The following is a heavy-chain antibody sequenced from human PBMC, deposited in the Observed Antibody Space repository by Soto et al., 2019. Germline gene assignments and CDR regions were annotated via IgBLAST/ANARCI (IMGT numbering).Heavy chain of an antibody. CDR3: AQDFWGSHDFGDYVGY. V-gene: IGHV3-23*01. Sequence: PGGSLRCSCAASGFSFSSYAMSWVRQARGKGLEWVSAISGSGGSTCYADSVKGRFTISRDHSKNTLYLQINSLRDEDPALYYSAQDFWGSHDFGDYVGYWPRGPLVTVSS. CDR1: GFSFSSYA. J-gene: IGHJ4*02. D-gene: IGHD4-17*01. CDR2: ISGSGGST.